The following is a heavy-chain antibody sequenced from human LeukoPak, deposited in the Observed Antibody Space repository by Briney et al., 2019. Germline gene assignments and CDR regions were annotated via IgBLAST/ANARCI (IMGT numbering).Heavy chain of an antibody. D-gene: IGHD2-2*01. CDR1: GYSFASYW. CDR2: IYPGNSDI. CDR3: ARHLSSITSCPNY. J-gene: IGHJ4*02. Sequence: GESLKISCKGSGYSFASYWIAWVRQMPGKGLEWMGVIYPGNSDITYSPSFQDQVTISADKSVSTAYLHWSSLKASDTAIYYCARHLSSITSCPNYWGQGTLVTVSS. V-gene: IGHV5-51*01.